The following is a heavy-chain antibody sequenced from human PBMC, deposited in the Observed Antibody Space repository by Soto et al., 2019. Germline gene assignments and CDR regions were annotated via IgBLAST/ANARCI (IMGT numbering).Heavy chain of an antibody. CDR1: GGTFSSYA. J-gene: IGHJ4*02. V-gene: IGHV1-69*12. D-gene: IGHD5-18*01. CDR3: AAGVTAMVKADY. CDR2: IIPIFGTA. Sequence: QVQLVQSGAEVKKPGSSVKVSCKASGGTFSSYAISWVRQAPGQGLGWLGGIIPIFGTANYAQKFQGRVTILAGXSTGKAYMELSSLRSEDTAVYYCAAGVTAMVKADYWGQGTLVTVSS.